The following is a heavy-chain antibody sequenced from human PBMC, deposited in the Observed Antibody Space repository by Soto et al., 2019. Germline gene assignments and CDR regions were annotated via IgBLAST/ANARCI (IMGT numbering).Heavy chain of an antibody. CDR1: GYTLTEVS. Sequence: ASVKVSCKVSGYTLTEVSMHWVRQAPGKGLEWMGGFDPEDGETIYAQKFQGRVTMTEDTSTDTAYMELSSLRSEDTAVYYCATLPTGDFYYYGMDVWGQGTTVTVSS. CDR3: ATLPTGDFYYYGMDV. J-gene: IGHJ6*02. CDR2: FDPEDGET. V-gene: IGHV1-24*01.